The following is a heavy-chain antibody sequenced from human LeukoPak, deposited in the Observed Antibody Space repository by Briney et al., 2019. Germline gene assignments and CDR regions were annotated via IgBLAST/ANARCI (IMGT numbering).Heavy chain of an antibody. J-gene: IGHJ1*01. CDR3: AKSRDSSGYYFEYFQD. CDR1: GFTFSRYA. Sequence: GGSLRLSCAASGFTFSRYAMNWVRQAPGKGLEWVSGIRGSGGSTYYADSVKGRFTISRDNSKNTLYLQMNSLRAEDTAVYYCAKSRDSSGYYFEYFQDWGQGTLVTVSS. D-gene: IGHD3-22*01. V-gene: IGHV3-23*01. CDR2: IRGSGGST.